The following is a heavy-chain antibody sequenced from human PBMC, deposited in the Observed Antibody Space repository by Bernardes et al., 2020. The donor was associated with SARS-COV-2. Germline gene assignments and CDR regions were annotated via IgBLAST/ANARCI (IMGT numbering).Heavy chain of an antibody. CDR2: INPHSGGT. CDR3: ARDTEGYLDY. Sequence: ASVKVSCKASGYTFTGHYVHWVRQAPGQGLEWLGWINPHSGGTNYAQIFQGRVTMTRDTSISTAFLEVSRLRSDDTAMYYCARDTEGYLDYWGQGTLVTVSS. V-gene: IGHV1-2*02. D-gene: IGHD2-8*02. CDR1: GYTFTGHY. J-gene: IGHJ4*02.